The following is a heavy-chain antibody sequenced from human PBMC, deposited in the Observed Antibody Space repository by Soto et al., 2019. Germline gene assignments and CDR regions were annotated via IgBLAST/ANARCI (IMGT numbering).Heavy chain of an antibody. Sequence: EVQLVDSGGALVQPGGSLRLSCAASGFTFSSYTMTWVRQAPGKGLEWVSSITSSGGAMYYADSVQGRFTVSRDNAKSSLYLQMNSLTAEDTAVYYCTKGWLDYWCQGSLVTVSS. CDR3: TKGWLDY. V-gene: IGHV3-48*01. J-gene: IGHJ4*02. CDR1: GFTFSSYT. CDR2: ITSSGGAM. D-gene: IGHD6-19*01.